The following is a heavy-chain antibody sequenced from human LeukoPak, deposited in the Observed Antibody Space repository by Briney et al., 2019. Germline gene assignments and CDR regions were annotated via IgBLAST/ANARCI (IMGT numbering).Heavy chain of an antibody. Sequence: SVKVSCKASGGTFSSYAISWVRQAPGQGLEWMGGIIPIFGTANYAQKFQGRVTITADESTSTAYMELSSLRSEDTAVYYCARGPIRLNWFDPWGQGTLVTVSS. CDR1: GGTFSSYA. CDR3: ARGPIRLNWFDP. CDR2: IIPIFGTA. V-gene: IGHV1-69*13. D-gene: IGHD3-16*01. J-gene: IGHJ5*02.